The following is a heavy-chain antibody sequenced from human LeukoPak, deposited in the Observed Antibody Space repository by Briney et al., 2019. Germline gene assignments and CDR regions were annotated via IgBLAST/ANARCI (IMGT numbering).Heavy chain of an antibody. CDR2: ISYDGTNK. J-gene: IGHJ6*02. CDR1: GFTFSSYA. CDR3: AKNINMDV. D-gene: IGHD2/OR15-2a*01. Sequence: GGSLRLSCAASGFTFSSYAMHWVRQAPGKGLEWVAVISYDGTNKYYADSVKGRFTISRDNSKNTLYLQMNSLRAEDTATYFCAKNINMDVWGQGTTVTVSS. V-gene: IGHV3-30-3*02.